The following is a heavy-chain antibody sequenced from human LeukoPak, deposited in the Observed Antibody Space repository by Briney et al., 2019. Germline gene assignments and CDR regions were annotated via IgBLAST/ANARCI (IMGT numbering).Heavy chain of an antibody. V-gene: IGHV3-74*01. CDR3: ARAYSESYGLGYYYMDV. D-gene: IGHD1-26*01. CDR1: GFTFSDFT. Sequence: GGSLRLSCAASGFTFSDFTMHWVRQAPGKGLVWVSRINSDGSSTSYADSVKGRFTISRDNAKKSLYLQMNSLRAEDTAVYYCARAYSESYGLGYYYMDVWGKGTTVTISS. J-gene: IGHJ6*03. CDR2: INSDGSST.